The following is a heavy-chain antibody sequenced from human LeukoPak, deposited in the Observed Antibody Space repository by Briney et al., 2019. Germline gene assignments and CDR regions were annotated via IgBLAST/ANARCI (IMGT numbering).Heavy chain of an antibody. V-gene: IGHV3-23*01. D-gene: IGHD3-22*01. CDR2: ISGSSGST. J-gene: IGHJ4*02. CDR3: AKDQPTYYYDSSGLIFDY. Sequence: GSLRLSCAASGFTFSSYAMSWVRQAPGKGLEWVSAISGSSGSTYYADSVRGRFTISRDNSKNTLYLQMNSLRAEDTAVYYCAKDQPTYYYDSSGLIFDYWGQGTLVTVSS. CDR1: GFTFSSYA.